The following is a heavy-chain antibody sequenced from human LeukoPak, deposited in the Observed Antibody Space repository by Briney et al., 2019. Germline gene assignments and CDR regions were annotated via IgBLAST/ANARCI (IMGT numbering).Heavy chain of an antibody. CDR1: GYTFTSYG. J-gene: IGHJ5*02. V-gene: IGHV1-18*01. Sequence: ASVKVSCKASGYTFTSYGISWVRQAPGQGLEWVGWISAYNGNTNYAQKLQGRVTMTTDTSTSTAYMELRSLRSDDTAVYYCARVDDLGNWFDPWAREPWSPSPQ. CDR3: ARVDDLGNWFDP. CDR2: ISAYNGNT. D-gene: IGHD1-1*01.